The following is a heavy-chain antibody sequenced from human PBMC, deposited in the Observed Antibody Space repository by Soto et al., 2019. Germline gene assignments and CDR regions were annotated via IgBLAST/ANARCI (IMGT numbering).Heavy chain of an antibody. CDR1: GFTFSSYS. J-gene: IGHJ6*02. V-gene: IGHV3-21*01. CDR2: ISSSSSYI. Sequence: EVQLVESGGGLVKPGGSLRLSCAASGFTFSSYSMNWVRQAPGKGLEWVSSISSSSSYIYYADSVKGRFTISRDNAKNSMYLEIDSLRAEETAVYYCARGRELGRILGYWDYGMDVWGQGTTVTVSS. CDR3: ARGRELGRILGYWDYGMDV. D-gene: IGHD7-27*01.